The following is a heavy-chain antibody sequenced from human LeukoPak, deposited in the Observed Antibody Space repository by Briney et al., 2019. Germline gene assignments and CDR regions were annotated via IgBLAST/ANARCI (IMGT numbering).Heavy chain of an antibody. CDR1: GGSISSYY. CDR3: ARVDSSGYDFEGEFDY. CDR2: IYYSGST. V-gene: IGHV4-59*01. Sequence: SETLSLTCTVPGGSISSYYWSWIRQPPGKGLEWIGYIYYSGSTNYNPSLKSRVTISVDTSKNQFSLKLSSVTAADTAVYYCARVDSSGYDFEGEFDYWGQGTLVTVSS. D-gene: IGHD5-12*01. J-gene: IGHJ4*02.